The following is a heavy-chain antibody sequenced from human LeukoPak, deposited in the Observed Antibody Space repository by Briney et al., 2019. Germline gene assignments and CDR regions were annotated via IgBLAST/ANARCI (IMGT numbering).Heavy chain of an antibody. CDR2: INTNTGNP. CDR1: GYTFTSYA. V-gene: IGHV7-4-1*02. CDR3: ARGPGITGTTEWFDP. Sequence: ASVKVSYKASGYTFTSYAMNWVRQAPGQGLEWMGWINTNTGNPTYAQGFTGRFVFSLDTSVSTAYLQISSLKAEDTAVYYCARGPGITGTTEWFDPWGQGTLVTVSS. J-gene: IGHJ5*02. D-gene: IGHD1-20*01.